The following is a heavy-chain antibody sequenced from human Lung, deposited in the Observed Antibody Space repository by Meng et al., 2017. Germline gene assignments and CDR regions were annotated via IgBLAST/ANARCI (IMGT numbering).Heavy chain of an antibody. J-gene: IGHJ4*02. CDR2: IYYSGST. V-gene: IGHV4-30-4*01. Sequence: QVQLRESGPGLVKPSQTLSLTCTVSGGSISNADYYWSWIRQPPGKGLEWIGYIYYSGSTYYNPSLKSRVTMSVDTSKNQFSLKLSSVTDADTVVYYCARVGACSGGSCYFRLFDYWGQGMLVTVSS. CDR1: GGSISNADYY. D-gene: IGHD2-15*01. CDR3: ARVGACSGGSCYFRLFDY.